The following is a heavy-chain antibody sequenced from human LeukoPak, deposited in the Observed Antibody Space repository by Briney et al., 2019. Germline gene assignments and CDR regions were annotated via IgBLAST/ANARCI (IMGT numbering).Heavy chain of an antibody. V-gene: IGHV1-69*13. J-gene: IGHJ3*02. CDR2: IIPIFGTA. CDR3: ARGISVDAFDI. D-gene: IGHD3-10*01. Sequence: SVKVSCKASGGTFSSYAISWVRQAPGQGLEWMGGIIPIFGTANYAQKFQGRVTITADGSTSTAYLELSSLRSEDAAVYYCARGISVDAFDIWGQGTMVTVSS. CDR1: GGTFSSYA.